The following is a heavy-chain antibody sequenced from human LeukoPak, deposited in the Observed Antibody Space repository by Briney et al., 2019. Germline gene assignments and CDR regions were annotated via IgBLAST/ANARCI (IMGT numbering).Heavy chain of an antibody. Sequence: ASVKVSCKASGYTFTSYGISWVRQAPGQGLEWMGWISAYNGNTNYAQKLQGRVTMTTDTSTSTAYTERRSLRSDDTAVYYCARQIDDYVWGGFDYWGQGTLVTVSS. CDR3: ARQIDDYVWGGFDY. CDR1: GYTFTSYG. D-gene: IGHD3-16*01. J-gene: IGHJ4*02. V-gene: IGHV1-18*01. CDR2: ISAYNGNT.